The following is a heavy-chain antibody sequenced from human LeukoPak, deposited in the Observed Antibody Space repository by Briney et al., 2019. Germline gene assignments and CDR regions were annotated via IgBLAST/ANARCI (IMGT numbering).Heavy chain of an antibody. CDR3: ARVGSSSLYGMDV. Sequence: GGSLRLSCAASGFTFSSYSMNWVRQAPGKGLEWVSSISSSSSYIYYADSVKGRFTTSRDNAKNSLYLQMNSLRAEDTAVYYCARVGSSSLYGMDVWGQGTTVTVSS. CDR2: ISSSSSYI. D-gene: IGHD2-2*01. CDR1: GFTFSSYS. V-gene: IGHV3-21*01. J-gene: IGHJ6*02.